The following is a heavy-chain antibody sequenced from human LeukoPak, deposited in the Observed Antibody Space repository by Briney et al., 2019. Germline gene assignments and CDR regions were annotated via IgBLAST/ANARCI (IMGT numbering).Heavy chain of an antibody. D-gene: IGHD3-3*01. V-gene: IGHV3-30*04. J-gene: IGHJ4*02. CDR3: ARDSYDFWSGYYGY. CDR1: GFTFSSYA. Sequence: GGSLRLSCAASGFTFSSYAMHWDRQAPGKGLEWVAVISYDGSNKYYADSVKGRFTISRDNSKNTLYLQMNSLRAEDTAVYYCARDSYDFWSGYYGYWGQGTLVTVSS. CDR2: ISYDGSNK.